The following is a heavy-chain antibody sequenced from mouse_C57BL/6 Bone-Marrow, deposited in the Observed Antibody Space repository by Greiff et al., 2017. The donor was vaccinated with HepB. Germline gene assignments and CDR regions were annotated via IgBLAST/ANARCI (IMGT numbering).Heavy chain of an antibody. CDR1: GFTFSDFY. CDR3: ARDAPNYGYNYAMDY. Sequence: EVQGVESGGGLVQSGRSLRLSCATSGFTFSDFYMEWVRQAPGKGLEWIAASRNKANDYTTEYSASVKGRFIVSRDTSQSILYLQMNALRAEDTAIYYCARDAPNYGYNYAMDYWGQGTSVTVSS. CDR2: SRNKANDYTT. D-gene: IGHD2-2*01. J-gene: IGHJ4*01. V-gene: IGHV7-1*01.